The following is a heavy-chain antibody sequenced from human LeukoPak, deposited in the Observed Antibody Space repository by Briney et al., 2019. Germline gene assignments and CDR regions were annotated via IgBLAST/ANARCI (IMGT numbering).Heavy chain of an antibody. CDR3: TRDRGAYNLYDY. CDR2: IRSKAYGETA. D-gene: IGHD1-1*01. CDR1: GFTLGVYA. Sequence: PGGSLRLPCNASGFTLGVYAMSWAPRPPGRGWEGVGFIRSKAYGETADYAASVKGRFTISRDDSKAIAYLQMNSLKTEDTAVYHCTRDRGAYNLYDYWGQGTLVTVSS. J-gene: IGHJ4*02. V-gene: IGHV3-49*04.